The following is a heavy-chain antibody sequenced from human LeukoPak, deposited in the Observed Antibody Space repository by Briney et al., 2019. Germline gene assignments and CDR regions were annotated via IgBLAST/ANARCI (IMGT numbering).Heavy chain of an antibody. CDR3: ASYSWVNSYAFDY. J-gene: IGHJ4*02. V-gene: IGHV3-48*01. CDR1: GFTFSSYS. D-gene: IGHD1-26*01. Sequence: QPGGSLRLSCAASGFTFSSYSMNWVRQAPGKGLEWVSYISSSSSTIYYADSVKGRFTISRDNAKNSLYLQMNSLRAEDTAVYYCASYSWVNSYAFDYWGQGTLVTVSS. CDR2: ISSSSSTI.